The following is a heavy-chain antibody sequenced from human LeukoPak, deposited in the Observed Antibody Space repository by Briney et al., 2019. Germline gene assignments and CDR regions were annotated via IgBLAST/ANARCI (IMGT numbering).Heavy chain of an antibody. Sequence: PGRSLRLSCAASGFTFSSYAMHWVRQAPGKGLEWVAVISYDGSNKYYADSVKGRFTISRDNSKNTLYLQMNSLRAEDTAVYYCARSHYQYSSSWYVNYYYYYYMDVWGKGTTVTVSS. V-gene: IGHV3-30*04. J-gene: IGHJ6*03. CDR2: ISYDGSNK. CDR1: GFTFSSYA. CDR3: ARSHYQYSSSWYVNYYYYYYMDV. D-gene: IGHD6-13*01.